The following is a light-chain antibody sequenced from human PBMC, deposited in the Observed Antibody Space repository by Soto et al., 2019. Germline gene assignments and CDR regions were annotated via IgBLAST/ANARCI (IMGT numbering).Light chain of an antibody. CDR2: GAS. Sequence: IVLKQSPGTLSLSPGERATLSFRASQSVSSNYLAWYQQKPGQAPWLLIYGASTRATGIPDRFRGSGSGTDVTLTFRRLENEDFAVYYCKHYGSSPHLTFGGGTKVEIK. V-gene: IGKV3-20*01. CDR3: KHYGSSPHLT. CDR1: QSVSSNY. J-gene: IGKJ4*01.